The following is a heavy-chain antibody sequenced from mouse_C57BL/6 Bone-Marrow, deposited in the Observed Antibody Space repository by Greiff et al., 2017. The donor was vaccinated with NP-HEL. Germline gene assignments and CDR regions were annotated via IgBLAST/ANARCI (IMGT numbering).Heavy chain of an antibody. CDR3: ARSNWDFDY. D-gene: IGHD4-1*01. CDR1: GYAFTNYL. CDR2: INPGSGGT. Sequence: LVESGAELVRPGTSVKVSCKASGYAFTNYLIEWVKQRPGQGLEWIGVINPGSGGTNYNEKFKGKATLTADKSSSTAYMQLSSLTSEDSAVYFCARSNWDFDYWGQGTTLTVSS. V-gene: IGHV1-54*01. J-gene: IGHJ2*01.